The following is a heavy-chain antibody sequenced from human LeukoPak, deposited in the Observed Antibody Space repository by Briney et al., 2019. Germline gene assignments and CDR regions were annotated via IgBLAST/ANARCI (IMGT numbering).Heavy chain of an antibody. D-gene: IGHD2-15*01. CDR1: GFTFSSYA. V-gene: IGHV3-23*01. CDR2: ISGSGGST. Sequence: GGSLRLSCAASGFTFSSYAMTWVRQAPGKGLEWVSAISGSGGSTYYADSVKGRFTISRDNSKNALYLQMNSLRAEDTAIYYCAKAPPVVAASYYYYGMDVWGQGTTVTVSS. CDR3: AKAPPVVAASYYYYGMDV. J-gene: IGHJ6*02.